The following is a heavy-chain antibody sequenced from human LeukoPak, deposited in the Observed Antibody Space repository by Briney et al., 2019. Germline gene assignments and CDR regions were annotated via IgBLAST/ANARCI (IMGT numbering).Heavy chain of an antibody. CDR2: IYSGGST. Sequence: GGSLRLSCAASGFTVSSNYMSWVRQAPGKGLEWVSVIYSGGSTYYADSVKGRFTISRDNSKNTLYLQMNSLRAEDTAVYYCAREGINYYDSSGYYSYFDYWGQGTLVTVSS. J-gene: IGHJ4*02. D-gene: IGHD3-22*01. CDR3: AREGINYYDSSGYYSYFDY. V-gene: IGHV3-53*01. CDR1: GFTVSSNY.